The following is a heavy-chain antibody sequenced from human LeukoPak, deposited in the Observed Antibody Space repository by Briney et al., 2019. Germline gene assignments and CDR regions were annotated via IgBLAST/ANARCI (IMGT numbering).Heavy chain of an antibody. CDR3: ARVSGAGTGWFDP. CDR1: GYTFTGYY. Sequence: SVKVSCKASGYTFTGYYMHWVRQAPGQGLEYMGGIIPMFATSNYGQKFQGRVTITADESTSTVYLELGRLRSDDTAVYYCARVSGAGTGWFDPWGLGTLVTVSS. CDR2: IIPMFATS. D-gene: IGHD3-10*01. J-gene: IGHJ5*02. V-gene: IGHV1-69*13.